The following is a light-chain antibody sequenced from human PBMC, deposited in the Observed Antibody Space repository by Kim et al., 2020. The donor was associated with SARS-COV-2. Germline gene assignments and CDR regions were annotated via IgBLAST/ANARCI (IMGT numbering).Light chain of an antibody. V-gene: IGKV1-8*01. Sequence: AIRITQSPSSLSASTGDRVTITCRASQGISTYLAWYQQKPGKAPKLLIYAASTLQSAVPSRFSASGSGTDFTLTIDCLQSEDFATYYCQQYYGYPFTFGPGTKLEI. CDR2: AAS. CDR3: QQYYGYPFT. CDR1: QGISTY. J-gene: IGKJ3*01.